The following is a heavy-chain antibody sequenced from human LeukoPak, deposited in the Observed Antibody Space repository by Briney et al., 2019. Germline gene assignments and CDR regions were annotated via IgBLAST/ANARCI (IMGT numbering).Heavy chain of an antibody. CDR1: GYTFTDHY. J-gene: IGHJ4*02. D-gene: IGHD1-26*01. CDR3: ARDSRVVGVPDF. Sequence: ASVKVSCKSSGYTFTDHYIHWVRQAPRQGLEWMGWITPINCATSSAQNFQGRVTMTTDTSLSTAYMQLSGLRSDDTAIYYCARDSRVVGVPDFWGQGTLVTVSS. V-gene: IGHV1-2*02. CDR2: ITPINCAT.